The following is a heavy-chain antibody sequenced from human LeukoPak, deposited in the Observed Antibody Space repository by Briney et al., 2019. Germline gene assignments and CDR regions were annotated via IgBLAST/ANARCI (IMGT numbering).Heavy chain of an antibody. J-gene: IGHJ4*02. V-gene: IGHV3-30*02. CDR2: IRYDGSNK. D-gene: IGHD6-19*01. CDR1: GFTFSSYG. CDR3: AKGYSRGHETFAY. Sequence: GGSLRLSCAASGFTFSSYGMHWVRQAPGKGLEWVAFIRYDGSNKYYADSVKGRFTISRDNSKNTLYLQMNSLRAEDTAVYYCAKGYSRGHETFAYWGQGTLVTVSS.